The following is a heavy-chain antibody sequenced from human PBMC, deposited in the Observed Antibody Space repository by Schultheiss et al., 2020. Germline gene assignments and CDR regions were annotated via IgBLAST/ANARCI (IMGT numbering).Heavy chain of an antibody. CDR3: ARGGYYDSSGYYSYYFDY. CDR1: GGTFSSYA. CDR2: IIPIFGTA. D-gene: IGHD3-22*01. J-gene: IGHJ4*02. V-gene: IGHV1-69*13. Sequence: SVKVSCKASGGTFSSYAISWVRQAPGQGLEWMGGIIPIFGTANYAQKFQGRVTITADESTSTAYMELSSLRSEDTAVYYCARGGYYDSSGYYSYYFDYWGQGTLVTVSS.